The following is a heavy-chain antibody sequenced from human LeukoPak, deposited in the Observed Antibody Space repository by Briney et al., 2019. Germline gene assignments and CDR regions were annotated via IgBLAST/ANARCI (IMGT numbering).Heavy chain of an antibody. CDR3: ARDGNDFWSGDYYYYYMDV. J-gene: IGHJ6*03. D-gene: IGHD3-3*01. V-gene: IGHV1-69*06. CDR1: GGTFSSYA. Sequence: SVTVSCKASGGTFSSYAISWVRQAPGQGLEWMGGIIPIFGTANYAQKFQGRVTITADKSTSTAYMELSRLRSDDTAVYYCARDGNDFWSGDYYYYYMDVWGKGTTVTVSS. CDR2: IIPIFGTA.